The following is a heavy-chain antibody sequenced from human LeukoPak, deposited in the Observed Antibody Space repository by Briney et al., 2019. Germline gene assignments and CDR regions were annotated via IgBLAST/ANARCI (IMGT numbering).Heavy chain of an antibody. J-gene: IGHJ5*02. CDR3: ARRGIAVAGTTDNWFDP. V-gene: IGHV4-59*01. CDR1: GDSISRYY. CDR2: IYSTGST. Sequence: SSETLSLTCTVSGDSISRYYWSWVRQYPGKGLEWIGNIYSTGSTNYNPSLKSRVTISVDTSKNQFFLQLSSVTAADTAMYYCARRGIAVAGTTDNWFDPWGQGTLVTVSS. D-gene: IGHD6-19*01.